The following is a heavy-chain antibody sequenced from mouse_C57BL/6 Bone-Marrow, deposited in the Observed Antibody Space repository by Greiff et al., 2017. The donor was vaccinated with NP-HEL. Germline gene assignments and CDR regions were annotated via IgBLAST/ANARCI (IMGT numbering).Heavy chain of an antibody. V-gene: IGHV5-12*01. Sequence: EVKLVESGGGLVQPGGSLKLSCAASGFTFSDYYMYWVRQTPEKRLEWVAYISNGGGSTYYPDTVKGRFTISRDNAKNTLYLQISRLKSEDTAMYYCARRLLRSYYYAMDYWGQGTSVTVSS. CDR1: GFTFSDYY. J-gene: IGHJ4*01. CDR2: ISNGGGST. D-gene: IGHD1-1*01. CDR3: ARRLLRSYYYAMDY.